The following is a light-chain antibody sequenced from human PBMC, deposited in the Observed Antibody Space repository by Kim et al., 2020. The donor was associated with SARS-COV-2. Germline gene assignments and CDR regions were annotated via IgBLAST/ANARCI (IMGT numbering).Light chain of an antibody. CDR2: GAS. CDR1: QSVSSN. CDR3: QQYNNWPPKYT. V-gene: IGKV3-15*01. J-gene: IGKJ2*01. Sequence: PGERATLSCRARQSVSSNLAWYQQKPGQAPRLLIYGASTRATGIPARFSGSGSGTEFTLTISSLQSEDFAVYYCQQYNNWPPKYTFGQGTKLEI.